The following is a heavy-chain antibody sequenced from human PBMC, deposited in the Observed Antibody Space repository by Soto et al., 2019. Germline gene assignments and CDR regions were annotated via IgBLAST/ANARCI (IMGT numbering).Heavy chain of an antibody. CDR2: INAGNGNT. D-gene: IGHD6-6*01. CDR1: GYTFTSYA. Sequence: TSVKVTCKDSGYTFTSYARHWVRQAPGQRLEWMGWINAGNGNTKYSQKLQGRVTMTTDTSTSTAYMELSSLRSEDTAVYYCATVVTRFPPWQLVRHYYGMDVWGQGTTVTVSS. V-gene: IGHV1-3*01. J-gene: IGHJ6*02. CDR3: ATVVTRFPPWQLVRHYYGMDV.